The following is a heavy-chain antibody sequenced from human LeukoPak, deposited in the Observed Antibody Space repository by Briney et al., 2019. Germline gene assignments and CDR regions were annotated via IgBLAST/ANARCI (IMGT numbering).Heavy chain of an antibody. CDR2: IYYSGST. CDR3: ARDPSDYCSSTSCCTREYYFDY. D-gene: IGHD2-2*02. J-gene: IGHJ4*02. CDR1: GGSISSYY. V-gene: IGHV4-59*12. Sequence: SETLSLTCTVSGGSISSYYWSWIRQPPGKGLEWIGYIYYSGSTNYNPSLKSRVTMSVDTSKNQFSLKLSSVTAADTAVYYCARDPSDYCSSTSCCTREYYFDYWGQGTLVTVSS.